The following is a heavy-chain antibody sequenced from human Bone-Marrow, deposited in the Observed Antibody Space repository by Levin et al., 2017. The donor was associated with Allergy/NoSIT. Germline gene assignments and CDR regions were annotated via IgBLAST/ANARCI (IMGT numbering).Heavy chain of an antibody. CDR2: IFYSGST. J-gene: IGHJ4*02. CDR3: ARVTRGSVYDQIGHGQAFDY. CDR1: GGSISSGGYY. V-gene: IGHV4-31*03. D-gene: IGHD5/OR15-5a*01. Sequence: SETLSLTCTVSGGSISSGGYYWSWIRQHPGKGLEWIGYIFYSGSTYSKPSLKSRVTISVDTSKNQFSLKVTSVTAADTAGYYCARVTRGSVYDQIGHGQAFDYWGQGTLVTVSS.